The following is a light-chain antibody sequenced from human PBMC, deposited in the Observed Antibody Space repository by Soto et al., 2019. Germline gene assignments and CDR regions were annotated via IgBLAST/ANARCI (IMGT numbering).Light chain of an antibody. CDR3: QSYDSSRSGYV. J-gene: IGLJ1*01. V-gene: IGLV1-40*01. Sequence: QAVVTQPPSVSAAPGQRVTISCTGSSSNIGAGYEAHWYQQVPGTAPKLLIYENNNRPSGVPDRFSGSKSGTSASLAITGLQAEDEAEHYCQSYDSSRSGYVFGTGTKLTVL. CDR1: SSNIGAGYE. CDR2: ENN.